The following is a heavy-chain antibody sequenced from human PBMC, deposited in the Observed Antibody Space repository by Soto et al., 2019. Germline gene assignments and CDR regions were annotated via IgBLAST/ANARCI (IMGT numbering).Heavy chain of an antibody. V-gene: IGHV1-8*01. CDR3: ARERSSGAFDI. CDR1: GYTFSSCD. Sequence: QVQLVQSGAEVKKPGASVKVSCKTSGYTFSSCDINWVRQATGQGLEWMGWMNPNSGNTAYVQKFQGRVTMTRNTSISTAYMELSSLRSEDTAVYYCARERSSGAFDIWGQGTMVTVSS. D-gene: IGHD1-26*01. J-gene: IGHJ3*02. CDR2: MNPNSGNT.